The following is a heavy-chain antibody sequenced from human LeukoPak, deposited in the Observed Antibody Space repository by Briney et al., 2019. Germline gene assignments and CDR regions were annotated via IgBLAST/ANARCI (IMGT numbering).Heavy chain of an antibody. CDR2: IKQDGSEK. V-gene: IGHV3-7*01. J-gene: IGHJ4*02. D-gene: IGHD6-13*01. CDR1: GFTFSSYW. CDR3: ARTLEQQLVPGYFDY. Sequence: GGSLRLSCAASGFTFSSYWMSWVRQAPGKGLEWVANIKQDGSEKYYVDSVEGRFTISRDNAKNSLYLQMNSLRAEDTAVYYCARTLEQQLVPGYFDYWGQGTLVTVSS.